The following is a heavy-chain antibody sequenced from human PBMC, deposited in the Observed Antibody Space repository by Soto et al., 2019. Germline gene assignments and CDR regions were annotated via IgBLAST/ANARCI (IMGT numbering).Heavy chain of an antibody. D-gene: IGHD1-26*01. Sequence: QVQLVESGGGVVQPGRSLRLSCAASGFTFSSYGMHWVRQAPGKGLEWVAVISYDGSNKYYADSVKGRFTISRDNSKNTLYLQMNSLRAEDTAVYYCAKDFLSGAQDEVGYFDYWGQGTLVTVSS. CDR1: GFTFSSYG. CDR3: AKDFLSGAQDEVGYFDY. V-gene: IGHV3-30*18. CDR2: ISYDGSNK. J-gene: IGHJ4*02.